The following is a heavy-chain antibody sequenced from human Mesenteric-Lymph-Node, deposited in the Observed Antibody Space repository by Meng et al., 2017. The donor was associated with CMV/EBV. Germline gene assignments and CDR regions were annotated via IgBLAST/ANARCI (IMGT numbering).Heavy chain of an antibody. CDR2: INHSGST. V-gene: IGHV4-34*01. CDR3: ARPDYINYYFEF. CDR1: GGSFSGFY. D-gene: IGHD4-11*01. Sequence: CCVYGGSFSGFYWIGTRQPPGKGLEWIGEINHSGSTNSNPSLKSRVTISVDTSKNQFSLKLNSVTAADTAVYYCARPDYINYYFEFWGQGTLVTVSS. J-gene: IGHJ4*02.